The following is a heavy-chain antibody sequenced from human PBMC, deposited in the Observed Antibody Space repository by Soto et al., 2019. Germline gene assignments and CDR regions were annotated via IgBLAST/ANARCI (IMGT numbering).Heavy chain of an antibody. D-gene: IGHD1-26*01. V-gene: IGHV1-3*01. CDR2: INAGNGNT. CDR3: ARDPWWELPQYYFDY. CDR1: GYTFTSYA. Sequence: ASVKVSCKASGYTFTSYAMHWVRQAPGQRLEWMGWINAGNGNTKYSQKFQGRVTITRDTSASTAYMELSSLRSEDTAVYYCARDPWWELPQYYFDYWGQGTLVTVSS. J-gene: IGHJ4*02.